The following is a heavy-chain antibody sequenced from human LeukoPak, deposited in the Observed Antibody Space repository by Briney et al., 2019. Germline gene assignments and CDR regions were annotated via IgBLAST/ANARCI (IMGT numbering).Heavy chain of an antibody. CDR1: GFTFSNYN. D-gene: IGHD4-17*01. CDR2: ITRDSIYT. J-gene: IGHJ6*03. V-gene: IGHV3-21*01. CDR3: ARDPYNGYYGDDYYYYMDV. Sequence: GGSLRLSCAASGFTFSNYNMNWVRQTPGKGLEWVSSITRDSIYTFYADSVKGRFTISRDNAKNSLSLQMNSLRAEDTAVYYCARDPYNGYYGDDYYYYMDVWGKGTTVTISS.